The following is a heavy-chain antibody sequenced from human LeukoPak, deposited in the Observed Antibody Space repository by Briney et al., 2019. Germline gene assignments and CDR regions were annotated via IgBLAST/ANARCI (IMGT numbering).Heavy chain of an antibody. J-gene: IGHJ4*02. D-gene: IGHD5-18*01. V-gene: IGHV1-18*01. CDR3: ARQVDTSMALHDY. CDR2: ISTYNYNT. CDR1: GYTFTSYG. Sequence: ASVKVSCKTSGYTFTSYGVSWVRQAPGQRLEWMGWISTYNYNTNYAQKFRGRVTLTKDTSTSTVYMELRSLRFDDTSIYYCARQVDTSMALHDYWGQGTLVTVSS.